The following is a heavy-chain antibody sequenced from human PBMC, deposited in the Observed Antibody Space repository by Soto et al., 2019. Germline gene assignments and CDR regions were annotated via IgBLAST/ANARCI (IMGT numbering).Heavy chain of an antibody. CDR1: GDSLDSGDSY. CDR3: ARGVYADYSYYFEY. D-gene: IGHD4-17*01. CDR2: IYHYGST. Sequence: PSETLSLTCTVSGDSLDSGDSYWSWIRQPPGKGLEWIGYIYHYGSTSYNPPLKSRLIISVDTSKNQFSLKVSSVTGADTAVYYCARGVYADYSYYFEYWGQGALVTVSS. V-gene: IGHV4-30-4*01. J-gene: IGHJ4*02.